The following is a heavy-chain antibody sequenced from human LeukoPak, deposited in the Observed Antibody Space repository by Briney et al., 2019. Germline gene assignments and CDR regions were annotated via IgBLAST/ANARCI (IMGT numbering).Heavy chain of an antibody. J-gene: IGHJ6*02. CDR1: GFTFSDHY. Sequence: GGSLRLSCVASGFTFSDHYMAWVRQAPGQGLEWVGRIRDKANSYTTEYAASVKGRYTISRDDSKSSLYLQMNSLKIEDTAVYYCARGASSTSPYYYHGLDVWGQGTTVTVSS. V-gene: IGHV3-72*01. D-gene: IGHD2-2*01. CDR3: ARGASSTSPYYYHGLDV. CDR2: IRDKANSYTT.